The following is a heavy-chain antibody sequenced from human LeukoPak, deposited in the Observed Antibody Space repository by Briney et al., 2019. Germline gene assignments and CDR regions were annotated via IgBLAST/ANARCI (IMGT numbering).Heavy chain of an antibody. V-gene: IGHV1-18*01. D-gene: IGHD6-13*01. CDR3: ARVPGIAAANYAFDI. CDR2: ISAYNGNT. Sequence: ASVKVSCKASGYTFTSYGISWVRQAPGQGLEWMGWISAYNGNTNYAQKLQGRVTMTTDTSTSTAYMGLRSLRSDDTAVYYCARVPGIAAANYAFDIWGQGTMVTVSS. J-gene: IGHJ3*02. CDR1: GYTFTSYG.